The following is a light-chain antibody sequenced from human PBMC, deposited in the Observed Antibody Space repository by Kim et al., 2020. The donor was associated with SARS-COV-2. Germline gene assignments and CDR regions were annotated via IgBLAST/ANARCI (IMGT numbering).Light chain of an antibody. CDR1: SRDVGGYNY. CDR3: SSYTSSTTYVV. CDR2: EVS. J-gene: IGLJ2*01. Sequence: QSALTQHASVSGSPGQSITISCTGTSRDVGGYNYVSWYQHHPGKAPKLMIYEVSDRPSGVSNRFSGSKSGNTASLTISGLQAEDEADYYCSSYTSSTTYVVFGGGTKLTVL. V-gene: IGLV2-14*01.